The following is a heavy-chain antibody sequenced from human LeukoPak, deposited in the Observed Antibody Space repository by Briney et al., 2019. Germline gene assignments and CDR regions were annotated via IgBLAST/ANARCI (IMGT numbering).Heavy chain of an antibody. CDR3: ARDGANPVYYYGMDV. CDR2: IYTGGTT. V-gene: IGHV3-53*01. CDR1: GFTVSSNY. Sequence: PGGSLRLSCAASGFTVSSNYMSWVRQAPGKGLEWVSVIYTGGTTYYADSVKGRFTISRDNSKNTLYLQMNSLRAEDTAVYYCARDGANPVYYYGMDVWGQGTTVTVSS. J-gene: IGHJ6*02. D-gene: IGHD3-16*01.